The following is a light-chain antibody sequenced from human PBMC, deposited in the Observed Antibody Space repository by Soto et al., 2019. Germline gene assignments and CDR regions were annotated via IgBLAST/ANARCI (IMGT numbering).Light chain of an antibody. Sequence: QSALTQPASVSESPGQSITISCTGTSSDIGVYNYVSWYQQHPGKAPKLMIYEGDKRPSGVSNRFSGSKSGNTASLTISGLQAEDEADYYCASFTSSSIFDIFGGGTKLPS. CDR3: ASFTSSSIFDI. V-gene: IGLV2-14*01. J-gene: IGLJ2*01. CDR2: EGD. CDR1: SSDIGVYNY.